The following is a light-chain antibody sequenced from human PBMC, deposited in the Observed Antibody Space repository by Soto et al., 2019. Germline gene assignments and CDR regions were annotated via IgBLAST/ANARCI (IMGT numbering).Light chain of an antibody. J-gene: IGKJ2*01. V-gene: IGKV3-20*01. CDR3: QQYGTSPYT. CDR1: QSVSSSY. CDR2: DAS. Sequence: EIVLTQSPGTLSLSPGERATLSCRASQSVSSSYLAWYRQKPGQTPRLLIYDASSRATGIPDRFSGSGSGTDFTLTISRLEPEDFAIYYCQQYGTSPYTFGQGTKLEIK.